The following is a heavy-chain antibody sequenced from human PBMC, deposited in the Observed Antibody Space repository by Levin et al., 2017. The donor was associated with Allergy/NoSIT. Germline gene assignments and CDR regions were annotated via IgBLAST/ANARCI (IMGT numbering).Heavy chain of an antibody. CDR2: ISAYNGNT. CDR1: GYTFPTYG. V-gene: IGHV1-18*01. D-gene: IGHD1-26*01. Sequence: ASVKVSCKASGYTFPTYGISWVRQAPGQGLEWMGWISAYNGNTNYAQKFQGRVTMTTDTSTSTAYMELRSLTSDDTAVYFCARPAKPSGSYGYWGQGTLVTVSS. J-gene: IGHJ4*02. CDR3: ARPAKPSGSYGY.